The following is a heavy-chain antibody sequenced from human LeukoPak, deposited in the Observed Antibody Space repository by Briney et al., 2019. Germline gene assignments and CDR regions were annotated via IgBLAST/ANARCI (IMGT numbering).Heavy chain of an antibody. V-gene: IGHV4-59*01. J-gene: IGHJ5*02. CDR3: AREYFSGSGSYEKWFDP. CDR1: GGSISTYY. Sequence: SETLSLTCTVSGGSISTYYWSWIRQPPGKGLEWIGYIYYSGITNFNPSLKSRVTISVDTSKNQFSLKLSSVTAADTALYYCAREYFSGSGSYEKWFDPWGQGTLVTVSS. D-gene: IGHD3-10*01. CDR2: IYYSGIT.